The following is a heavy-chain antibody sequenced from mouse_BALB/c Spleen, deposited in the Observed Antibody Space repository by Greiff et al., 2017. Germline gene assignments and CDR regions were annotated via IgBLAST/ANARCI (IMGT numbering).Heavy chain of an antibody. CDR1: GFSLTSYD. V-gene: IGHV2-9-2*01. CDR3: VRDRGSFDY. D-gene: IGHD1-1*02. CDR2: IWTGGGT. Sequence: VKLVESGPGLVAPSQSLSITCTVSGFSLTSYDISWIRQPPGKGLEWLGVIWTGGGTNYNSAFMSRLSISKDNSKSQVFLKMNSLQTDDTAIYYCVRDRGSFDYWGQGTTLTVSS. J-gene: IGHJ2*01.